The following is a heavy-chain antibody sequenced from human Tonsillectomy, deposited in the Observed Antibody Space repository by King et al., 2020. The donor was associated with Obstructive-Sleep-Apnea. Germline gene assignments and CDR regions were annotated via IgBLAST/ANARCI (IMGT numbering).Heavy chain of an antibody. J-gene: IGHJ4*02. CDR1: GFTFSNAW. V-gene: IGHV3-15*01. CDR2: IKARSDGGTT. Sequence: VQLVESGGGLVKPGGSLRLSCAASGFTFSNAWMSWVRQAPGKGLDWVGRIKARSDGGTTDYAAPVKGRLTISRDDSKNTLYLQINSLKTEETAVYYCPTLDWEAYWGQGTLVTVSS. D-gene: IGHD1-26*01. CDR3: PTLDWEAY.